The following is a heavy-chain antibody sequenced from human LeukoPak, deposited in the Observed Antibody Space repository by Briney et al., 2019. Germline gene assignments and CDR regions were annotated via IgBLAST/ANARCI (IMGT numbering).Heavy chain of an antibody. CDR3: AKDEAMYYGSGSRGPDF. J-gene: IGHJ4*02. Sequence: GGSLRLACAASGFGFGYYDMHWVRQAPGKGLECVSAINSNGRTIHYADSVKGRFTVSRDNSNNTLYLLMGGLKPEDMAVYYYAKDEAMYYGSGSRGPDFWGQGTLVTVSS. CDR2: INSNGRTI. V-gene: IGHV3-64*02. D-gene: IGHD3-10*01. CDR1: GFGFGYYD.